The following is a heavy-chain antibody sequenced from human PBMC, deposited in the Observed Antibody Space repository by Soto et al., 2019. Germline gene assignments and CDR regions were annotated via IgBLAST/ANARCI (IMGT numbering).Heavy chain of an antibody. CDR1: GFTFSSYG. CDR2: ISYDGSNK. J-gene: IGHJ4*02. D-gene: IGHD5-18*01. Sequence: PGGSLRLSCAASGFTFSSYGMHWVRQAPGKGLEWVAVISYDGSNKYYADSVKGRFTISRDNSKNTLYLQMNSLRAEDTAVYYCAKDSTLRVGYSYGYRVYWGQGTLVTVSS. V-gene: IGHV3-30*18. CDR3: AKDSTLRVGYSYGYRVY.